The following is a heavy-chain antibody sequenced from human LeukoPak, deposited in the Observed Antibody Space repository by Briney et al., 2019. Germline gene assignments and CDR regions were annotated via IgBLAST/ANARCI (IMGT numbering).Heavy chain of an antibody. CDR3: TTPTRITIFGVVSGVDY. CDR2: IKSKTDGGTT. CDR1: GFTFGNAW. V-gene: IGHV3-15*01. D-gene: IGHD3-3*01. Sequence: GGSLRLSCAASGFTFGNAWMSWVRQAPGKGLEWVGRIKSKTDGGTTDYAAPVKGRFTISRDDSKNTLYLQMNSLKTEDTAVYYCTTPTRITIFGVVSGVDYWGQGTLVTVSS. J-gene: IGHJ4*02.